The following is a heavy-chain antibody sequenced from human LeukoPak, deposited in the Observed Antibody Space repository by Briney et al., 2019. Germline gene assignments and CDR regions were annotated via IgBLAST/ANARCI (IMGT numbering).Heavy chain of an antibody. CDR1: GFTFSNYW. Sequence: PGGSLRLSCAASGFTFSNYWMHWVRQAPGKGLVWVSRINGDGSTTNYADSVKGRFTISRDNAKNTLFLQMNSLRAEDTAVYYCAGGRGSYGLWVSWGQGTLVTVSS. V-gene: IGHV3-74*01. D-gene: IGHD1-26*01. CDR2: INGDGSTT. CDR3: AGGRGSYGLWVS. J-gene: IGHJ5*02.